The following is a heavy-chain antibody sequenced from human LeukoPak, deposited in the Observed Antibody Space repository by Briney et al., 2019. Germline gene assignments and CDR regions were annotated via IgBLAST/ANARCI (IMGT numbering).Heavy chain of an antibody. Sequence: SETLSLTCTVSGGSISSYYWNWIRHPPGTGLEWIGYIYYSGSTKYNPSLKSRVTISVDTSKHQFSLKLSSVTAADTAVYYCARVVPSSGWYWGFFDYWGQGTLVTVSS. J-gene: IGHJ4*02. V-gene: IGHV4-59*01. D-gene: IGHD6-19*01. CDR2: IYYSGST. CDR1: GGSISSYY. CDR3: ARVVPSSGWYWGFFDY.